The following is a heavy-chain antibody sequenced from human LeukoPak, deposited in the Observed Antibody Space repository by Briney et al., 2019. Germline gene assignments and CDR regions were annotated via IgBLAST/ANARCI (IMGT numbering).Heavy chain of an antibody. D-gene: IGHD3-9*01. CDR1: GYSISSGYY. J-gene: IGHJ5*02. Sequence: PSETLSLTCTVSGYSISSGYYWGWIRQPPGKGLEWIGSIYYSGSTYYNPSLKSRVTISVDTSKNQFSLKLSSVTAADTAVYYCATSYYDILTGLDSWGQGTLVTVSS. CDR3: ATSYYDILTGLDS. CDR2: IYYSGST. V-gene: IGHV4-38-2*02.